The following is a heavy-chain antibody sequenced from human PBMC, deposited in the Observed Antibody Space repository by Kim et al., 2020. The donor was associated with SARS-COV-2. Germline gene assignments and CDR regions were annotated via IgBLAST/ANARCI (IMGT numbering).Heavy chain of an antibody. Sequence: SETLSLTCTVSGGSISSYYWSWIRQPPGKGLEWIGYIYYSGSTNYNPSLKSRVTISVDTSKNQFSLKLSSVTAADTAVYYCARVPLAAAGTWWFDPWGQGTLVTVSS. CDR2: IYYSGST. V-gene: IGHV4-59*01. CDR1: GGSISSYY. J-gene: IGHJ5*02. CDR3: ARVPLAAAGTWWFDP. D-gene: IGHD6-13*01.